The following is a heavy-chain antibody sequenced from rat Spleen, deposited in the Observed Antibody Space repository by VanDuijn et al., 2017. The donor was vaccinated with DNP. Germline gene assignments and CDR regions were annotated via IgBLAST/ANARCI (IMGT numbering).Heavy chain of an antibody. CDR2: IWADGGT. J-gene: IGHJ2*01. V-gene: IGHV2-19*01. Sequence: VQLKESGPGLVQPSQTLSLTCTVSGFSLTDYSVHWVRQPPGKSLVWMGTIWADGGTNYNSAVQSRLSISRDTSKSQVFLKMNSLQTEDTAMYFCARSNAWGQGVMVTVSS. CDR3: ARSNA. CDR1: GFSLTDYS.